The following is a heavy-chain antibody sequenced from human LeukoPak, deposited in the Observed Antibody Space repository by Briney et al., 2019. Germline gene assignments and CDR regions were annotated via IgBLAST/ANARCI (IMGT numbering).Heavy chain of an antibody. D-gene: IGHD1-1*01. J-gene: IGHJ4*02. V-gene: IGHV4-39*01. CDR3: ATLGTYDY. Sequence: SETLSLTCSVSGGSISSSNYYWGWIRQPPGKGLECIGTIYYSGSTYYNPSLKSRVTISVDTSKNQFSLRLSSVTAADTAVYFCATLGTYDYWGQGTLVTVSS. CDR1: GGSISSSNYY. CDR2: IYYSGST.